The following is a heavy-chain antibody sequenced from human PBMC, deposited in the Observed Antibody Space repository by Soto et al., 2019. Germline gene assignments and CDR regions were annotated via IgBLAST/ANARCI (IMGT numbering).Heavy chain of an antibody. CDR2: TYYRSKWYN. CDR1: GDSVSRNSAA. Sequence: QILSLPCAISGDSVSRNSAAWSWIRHSPSRDVEWLGRTYYRSKWYNDYAVCVKSRITINQDTSKNQFSLQPNAMTPDDTAVYYCVRDRARRGGRPSEDWGQGTQVTVSS. D-gene: IGHD2-15*01. J-gene: IGHJ4*02. CDR3: VRDRARRGGRPSED. V-gene: IGHV6-1*01.